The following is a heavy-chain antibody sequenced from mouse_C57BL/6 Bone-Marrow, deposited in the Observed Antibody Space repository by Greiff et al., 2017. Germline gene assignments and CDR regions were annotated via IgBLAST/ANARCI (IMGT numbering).Heavy chain of an antibody. J-gene: IGHJ3*01. CDR3: ARGQLRLRPFFAY. Sequence: QVQLQQSGAELARPGASVTLSCKASGYTFTSYGISWVKQRTGQGLEWIGEIYPRSGNTYYNEKFKGKATLTADKSSSTAYMELRSLTSEDSAVYFCARGQLRLRPFFAYWGQGTLVTVSA. CDR1: GYTFTSYG. CDR2: IYPRSGNT. V-gene: IGHV1-81*01. D-gene: IGHD3-2*02.